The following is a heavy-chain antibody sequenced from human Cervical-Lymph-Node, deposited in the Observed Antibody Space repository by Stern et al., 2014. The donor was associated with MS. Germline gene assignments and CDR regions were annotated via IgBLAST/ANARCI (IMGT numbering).Heavy chain of an antibody. D-gene: IGHD5-18*01. CDR1: GFTLSSHD. Sequence: DQLVESGGGVVQPGRSLRLSCAASGFTLSSHDMHWVRQAPGQGLEWVAVSSFDGSNEYYADSVKGRFTISRGNSNNTVYLLMNSLRDEDTAVYFCARDRDTATFDYWGQGTLVTVSS. CDR2: SSFDGSNE. CDR3: ARDRDTATFDY. V-gene: IGHV3-33*05. J-gene: IGHJ4*02.